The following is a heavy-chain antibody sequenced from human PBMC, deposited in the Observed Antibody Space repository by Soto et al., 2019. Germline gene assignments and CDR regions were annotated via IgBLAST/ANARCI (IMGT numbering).Heavy chain of an antibody. CDR2: ISGSGGST. Sequence: EVQLLESGGGLVQPGGSLRLSCAASGFTFSSYAMSWVRQAPGKGLEWVSAISGSGGSTYYADSVKGRFTISRDNSKHTLYLQMNRLRAEDKAVYYCASQLEASEYFQHWGQGTLVTVSS. CDR1: GFTFSSYA. CDR3: ASQLEASEYFQH. V-gene: IGHV3-23*01. D-gene: IGHD2-2*01. J-gene: IGHJ1*01.